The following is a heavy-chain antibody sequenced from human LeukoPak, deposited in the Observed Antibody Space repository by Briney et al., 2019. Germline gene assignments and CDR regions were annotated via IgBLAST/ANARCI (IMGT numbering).Heavy chain of an antibody. CDR2: INHSGST. CDR1: GGSFSGYY. J-gene: IGHJ5*02. V-gene: IGHV4-34*01. CDR3: ARGLGFRPYRWFDP. Sequence: TSETLSLTCAVYGGSFSGYYWSWIRQPPGKGLEWIGEINHSGSTNYNPFLKSRVTISVDTSKNQFSLKLSSVTAADTAVYYCARGLGFRPYRWFDPWGQGTLVTVSS. D-gene: IGHD4-11*01.